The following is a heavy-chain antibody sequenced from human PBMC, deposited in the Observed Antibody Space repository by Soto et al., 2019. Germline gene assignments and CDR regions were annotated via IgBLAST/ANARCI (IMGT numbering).Heavy chain of an antibody. V-gene: IGHV1-69*02. CDR3: ARGSGGGFDD. J-gene: IGHJ4*02. CDR1: GGTFSTYI. Sequence: QVQLVQSGAEVKKPGSSVKVSCKASGGTFSTYIINWVRQAPGQGLEWMGRIIPVLGIANYAQKFQGRVTITADKSTGTADMDLSSLRSEDTAIYYCARGSGGGFDDWGQGTLVTVFS. CDR2: IIPVLGIA. D-gene: IGHD1-26*01.